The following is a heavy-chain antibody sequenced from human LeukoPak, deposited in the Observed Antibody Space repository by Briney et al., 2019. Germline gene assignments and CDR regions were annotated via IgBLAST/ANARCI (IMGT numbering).Heavy chain of an antibody. V-gene: IGHV3-23*01. CDR2: SRSGGANN. CDR3: GRDPNVDYLGAFEF. D-gene: IGHD4/OR15-4a*01. J-gene: IGHJ3*01. Sequence: PGGSLRLSCTASGFTISDYGLVWVRQAPGKGLEWVSGSRSGGANNFYAEAVKGRFTISRDNSKNTLYLQMNSPRADDTAVYYCGRDPNVDYLGAFEFWGHGTTAIVSS. CDR1: GFTISDYG.